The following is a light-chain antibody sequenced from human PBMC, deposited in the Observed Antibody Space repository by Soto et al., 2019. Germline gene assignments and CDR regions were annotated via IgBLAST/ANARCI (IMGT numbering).Light chain of an antibody. Sequence: EIVMTQSPATLSVSPGERVTLSCRASQSGASDLAWYQQRPGQTPRLLIYGASTRATGISGTFSGSGSGTEFTLTISSLQSEDFAVYYCHQYNSWPPGTFGQGTKLEIK. CDR2: GAS. CDR1: QSGASD. CDR3: HQYNSWPPGT. V-gene: IGKV3-15*01. J-gene: IGKJ2*01.